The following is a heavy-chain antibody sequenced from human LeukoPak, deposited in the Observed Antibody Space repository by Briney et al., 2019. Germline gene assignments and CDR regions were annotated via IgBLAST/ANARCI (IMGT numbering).Heavy chain of an antibody. Sequence: GGSLRLSCAASGFSLRSYDMSWVRQVPGKGLEWVSDISSSGSSTHYADSVKGRFTISRDNSKNILYLQMNSLRAEDTAVYFCAKDSSGRYDILTGYYNYWGQGTLVTVSS. CDR2: ISSSGSST. D-gene: IGHD3-9*01. CDR3: AKDSSGRYDILTGYYNY. J-gene: IGHJ4*02. V-gene: IGHV3-23*01. CDR1: GFSLRSYD.